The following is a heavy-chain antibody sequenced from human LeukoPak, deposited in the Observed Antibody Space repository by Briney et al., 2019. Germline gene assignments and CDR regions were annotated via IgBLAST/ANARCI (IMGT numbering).Heavy chain of an antibody. Sequence: ASVKVSCKASGGTFSSYAISWVRQAPGQGLEWMGGIIPIFGTANYAQKFQGRVTITADESTSTAYMELSSLRSEDTAVYYCARDMFQPGIAEASDYWGQGTLVTVSS. CDR1: GGTFSSYA. CDR3: ARDMFQPGIAEASDY. CDR2: IIPIFGTA. D-gene: IGHD6-25*01. V-gene: IGHV1-69*13. J-gene: IGHJ4*02.